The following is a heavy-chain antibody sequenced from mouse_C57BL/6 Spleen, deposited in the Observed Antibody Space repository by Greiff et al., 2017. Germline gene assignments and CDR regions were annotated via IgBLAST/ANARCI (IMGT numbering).Heavy chain of an antibody. Sequence: VQLQQPGAELVRPGTSVKLSCKASGYTFTSYWMHWVKQRPGQGLEWIGVIDPSDSYTNYNQKFKGKATLTVDKSSSTAYMQLSSLTSDDSAVYYCASLDDYFDYWGQGTTLTVSS. J-gene: IGHJ2*01. CDR2: IDPSDSYT. CDR1: GYTFTSYW. CDR3: ASLDDYFDY. V-gene: IGHV1-59*01.